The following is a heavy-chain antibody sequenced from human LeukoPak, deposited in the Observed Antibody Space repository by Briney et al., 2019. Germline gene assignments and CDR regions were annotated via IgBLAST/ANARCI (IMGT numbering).Heavy chain of an antibody. Sequence: SETLSLTCAVYGASFSGYYWIWVRQPPGKGLEWIGEISHRGTTNYNPSVKSRVTISVDTSKNQFSLNLSSVTAADTAVYYCARGFPDYGDYYFDFWGQGTLVTISS. CDR1: GASFSGYY. V-gene: IGHV4-34*01. D-gene: IGHD4-17*01. CDR3: ARGFPDYGDYYFDF. CDR2: ISHRGTT. J-gene: IGHJ4*02.